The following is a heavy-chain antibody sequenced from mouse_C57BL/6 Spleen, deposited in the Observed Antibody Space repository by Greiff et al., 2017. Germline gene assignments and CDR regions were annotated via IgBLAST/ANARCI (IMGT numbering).Heavy chain of an antibody. V-gene: IGHV2-2*01. J-gene: IGHJ2*01. CDR1: GFSLTSYG. Sequence: VQLVESGPGLVQPSQSLSITCTVSGFSLTSYGVHWVRQSPGKGLEWLGVIWCGGSTDYNAAFISRLSISKDNSKGQVFFKMNSLQADDTAIYYCARNSIYDGFHFDYWGQGTTLTVSS. CDR2: IWCGGST. D-gene: IGHD2-3*01. CDR3: ARNSIYDGFHFDY.